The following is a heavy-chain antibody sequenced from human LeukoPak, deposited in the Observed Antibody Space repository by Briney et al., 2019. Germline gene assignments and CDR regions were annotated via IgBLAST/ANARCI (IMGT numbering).Heavy chain of an antibody. Sequence: GASVKVSCKASGGTFSSYAISWVRQAPGQGLERMGGIIPIFGTANYAQKFQGRVTITADESTSTAYMELSSLRSEDTAVYYCARGLRYFDWLGMDVWGQGTTVTVSS. D-gene: IGHD3-9*01. V-gene: IGHV1-69*13. J-gene: IGHJ6*02. CDR1: GGTFSSYA. CDR3: ARGLRYFDWLGMDV. CDR2: IIPIFGTA.